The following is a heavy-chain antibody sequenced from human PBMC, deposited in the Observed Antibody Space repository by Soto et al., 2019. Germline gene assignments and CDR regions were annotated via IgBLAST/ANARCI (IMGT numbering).Heavy chain of an antibody. J-gene: IGHJ4*02. CDR1: GFTFSDYG. Sequence: QVQLVESGGGVVQPGRPLRLSCATSGFTFSDYGMHWVRQAPGKGLELVALIWYDGSKRYYADSVKGRFTISRDNSMNTVYLQMNSLRAEDTAVYYCARDSWQQLLSWLDYWGQGTLVTVSS. CDR3: ARDSWQQLLSWLDY. V-gene: IGHV3-33*01. D-gene: IGHD6-13*01. CDR2: IWYDGSKR.